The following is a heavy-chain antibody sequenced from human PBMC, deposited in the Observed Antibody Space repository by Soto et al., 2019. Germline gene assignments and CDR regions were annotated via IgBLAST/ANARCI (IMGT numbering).Heavy chain of an antibody. CDR1: GGSINSYY. J-gene: IGHJ3*02. D-gene: IGHD6-19*01. CDR3: ARVPWQWLGGYAFDI. CDR2: IYYSGST. V-gene: IGHV4-59*01. Sequence: QVQLQESGPGLVKPSETLSLTCTVSGGSINSYYWSWIRQPPGKGLEWIGYIYYSGSTNYNPSLNRRAAISVDTSKNQFTLKLSSVTAADTAVYYCARVPWQWLGGYAFDIWGQGTMVTVSS.